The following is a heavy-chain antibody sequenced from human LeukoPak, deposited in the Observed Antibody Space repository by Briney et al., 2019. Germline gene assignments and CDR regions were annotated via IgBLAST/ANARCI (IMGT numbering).Heavy chain of an antibody. J-gene: IGHJ4*02. CDR3: AREGDYYFDY. CDR1: RGSISSYH. Sequence: PSETLSLTCTGFRGSISSYHWNWIRQPAGKGLEWIGRIYTSGSTTCNPSLKSRVTISVDKSKNQFSLKLRSVTAADTAVYYCAREGDYYFDYWGQGTLVTVSS. V-gene: IGHV4-4*07. D-gene: IGHD2-21*02. CDR2: IYTSGST.